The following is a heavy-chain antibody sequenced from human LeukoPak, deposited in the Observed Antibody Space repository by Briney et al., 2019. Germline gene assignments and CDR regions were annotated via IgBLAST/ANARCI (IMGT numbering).Heavy chain of an antibody. D-gene: IGHD2-8*01. CDR3: ARVGGPMVSAEFDF. Sequence: GGSLRLSCAASGFTFSTYSMNWVRQAPGKGLEWVSSITSSSSSTYYADSVKGRFTISRDSAKNSLYLQMDSLRAEDTAVYYCARVGGPMVSAEFDFWGQGTLVTVSS. J-gene: IGHJ4*02. V-gene: IGHV3-21*01. CDR2: ITSSSSST. CDR1: GFTFSTYS.